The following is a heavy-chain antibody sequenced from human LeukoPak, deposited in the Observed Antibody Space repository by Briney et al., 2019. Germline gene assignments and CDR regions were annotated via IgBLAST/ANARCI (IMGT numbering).Heavy chain of an antibody. CDR1: GGTFSSYA. V-gene: IGHV1-69*13. Sequence: SVKVSCKASGGTFSSYAISWVRQAPGQGLEWMGGIIPIFGTANYAQKFQGRVTITADEPTSTAYMELSSLRSEDTAVYYCARARYCSSTSCYTFDYWGQGTLVTVSS. J-gene: IGHJ4*02. CDR3: ARARYCSSTSCYTFDY. D-gene: IGHD2-2*01. CDR2: IIPIFGTA.